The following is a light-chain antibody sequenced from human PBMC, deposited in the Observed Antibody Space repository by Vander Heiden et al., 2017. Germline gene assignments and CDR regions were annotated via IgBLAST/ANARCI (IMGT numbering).Light chain of an antibody. CDR3: QQYDNLPPRT. CDR1: QDISNY. CDR2: DAS. Sequence: IQMTQSPSSLSASVGDRVTITCQASQDISNYLKWYQQKPGKAPKLLIYDASNLETGVPSRFSGSGSGTDFTFTISSLQPEDIATYYCQQYDNLPPRTFGPGTKVDIK. J-gene: IGKJ3*01. V-gene: IGKV1-33*01.